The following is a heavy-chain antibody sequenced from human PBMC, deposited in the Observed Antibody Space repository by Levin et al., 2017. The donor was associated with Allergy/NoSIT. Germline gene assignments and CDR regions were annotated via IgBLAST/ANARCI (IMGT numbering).Heavy chain of an antibody. J-gene: IGHJ4*02. D-gene: IGHD2-15*01. V-gene: IGHV3-73*01. CDR2: IRTKANTYVT. CDR1: GFTFSASP. CDR3: TTLPLLPDIQDC. Sequence: GGSLRLFCAASGFTFSASPLHWVRQASGKGLEWVARIRTKANTYVTAYAASVKGRFTISRDDSKNTAYLQMNSLKTEDTAIYYCTTLPLLPDIQDCWGQGTLVTVSS.